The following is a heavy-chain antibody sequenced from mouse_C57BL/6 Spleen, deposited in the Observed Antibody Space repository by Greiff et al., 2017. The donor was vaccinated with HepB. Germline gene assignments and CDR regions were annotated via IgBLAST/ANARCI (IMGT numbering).Heavy chain of an antibody. CDR1: GFNIKDDY. Sequence: VQLQQSGAELVRPGASVKLSCTASGFNIKDDYMHWVKQRPEQGLEWIGWIDPENGDTEYASKFQGKATITADTSSNTAYLQLSSLTSEDTAVYYCTQGYYVDYWGQGTTLTVSS. CDR2: IDPENGDT. CDR3: TQGYYVDY. J-gene: IGHJ2*01. V-gene: IGHV14-4*01.